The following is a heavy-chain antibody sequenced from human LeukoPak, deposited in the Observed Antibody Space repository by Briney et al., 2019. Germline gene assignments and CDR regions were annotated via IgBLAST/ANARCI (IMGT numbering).Heavy chain of an antibody. CDR2: IIPIFGTA. V-gene: IGHV1-69*05. CDR1: GGTFSSYA. CDR3: ATAADSPVSYYYYYMDV. D-gene: IGHD6-13*01. Sequence: SVKVSCKASGGTFSSYAISWVRQAPGQGLEWIGGIIPIFGTANYAQKFQGRVTITTDESTSTAYMELSSLRSADTAVYYCATAADSPVSYYYYYMDVWGKETTVTVSS. J-gene: IGHJ6*03.